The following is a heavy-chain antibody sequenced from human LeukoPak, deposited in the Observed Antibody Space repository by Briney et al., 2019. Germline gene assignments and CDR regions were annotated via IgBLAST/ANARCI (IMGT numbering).Heavy chain of an antibody. V-gene: IGHV4-59*01. CDR3: ARAYYDYVWGSYPMDY. CDR1: GGSISSYY. J-gene: IGHJ4*02. CDR2: IYYSGST. Sequence: SETLSLTCTVSGGSISSYYWSWIRQPPGKGLEWIGYIYYSGSTNHNPSLKSRVTISVDTSKNQFSLKLSSVTAADTTVYYCARAYYDYVWGSYPMDYWGQGTLVTVSS. D-gene: IGHD3-16*02.